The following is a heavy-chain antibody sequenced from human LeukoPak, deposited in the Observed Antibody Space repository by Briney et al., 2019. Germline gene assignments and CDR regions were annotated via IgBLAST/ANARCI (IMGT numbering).Heavy chain of an antibody. CDR2: IYHDGST. Sequence: SETLSLTCTVSTASMSTYYWSWIRQPPGKGLEWVGYIYHDGSTDHHASLKGRITISVDTSSNQFSLRLRSVTAADTAVYYCATLDATGWYYFHYWGQGTLVTVS. D-gene: IGHD6-19*01. CDR3: ATLDATGWYYFHY. V-gene: IGHV4-59*08. J-gene: IGHJ4*02. CDR1: TASMSTYY.